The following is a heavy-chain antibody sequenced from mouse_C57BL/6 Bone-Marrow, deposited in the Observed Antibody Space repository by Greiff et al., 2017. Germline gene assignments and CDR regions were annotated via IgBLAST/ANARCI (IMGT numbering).Heavy chain of an antibody. CDR2: ISSGGSYT. CDR3: ARRGPVYGMDY. V-gene: IGHV5-6*01. J-gene: IGHJ4*01. Sequence: EVLLVESGGDLVKPGGSLKLSCAASGFTFSSYGMSWVRQTPDKRLEWVATISSGGSYTYYPDIVKGRFTISRDNSKNTLYLQLSSLKSADTAMYYCARRGPVYGMDYWGQGTSVTVSS. CDR1: GFTFSSYG.